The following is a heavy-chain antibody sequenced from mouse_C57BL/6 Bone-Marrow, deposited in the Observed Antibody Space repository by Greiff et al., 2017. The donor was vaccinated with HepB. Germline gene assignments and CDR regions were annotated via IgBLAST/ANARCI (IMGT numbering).Heavy chain of an antibody. J-gene: IGHJ3*01. CDR1: GYTFTSYW. Sequence: VQLQQPGAELVKPGASVKMSCEASGYTFTSYWITWVKQRPGQGLEWIGDIYPGSGSTNYNEKFKSKATLTVDTSSSTAYMQLSSLTSEDSAVYYCARDSSGYPWFAYWGQGTLVTVSA. CDR3: ARDSSGYPWFAY. D-gene: IGHD3-2*02. CDR2: IYPGSGST. V-gene: IGHV1-55*01.